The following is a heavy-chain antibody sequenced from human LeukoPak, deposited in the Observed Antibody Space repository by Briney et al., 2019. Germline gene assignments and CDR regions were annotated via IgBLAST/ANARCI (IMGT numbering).Heavy chain of an antibody. CDR3: ARGGGDFWSGQNLDAFDI. D-gene: IGHD3-3*01. CDR1: GYTFTGYY. Sequence: GASVKVSCKASGYTFTGYYMHWVRQAPGQGLEWMGWINPNSGGTNYAQKFQGRVTMTRDTSISTAYMELSRLRSDDTAVYYCARGGGDFWSGQNLDAFDIWGQGTMVTVSS. J-gene: IGHJ3*02. V-gene: IGHV1-2*02. CDR2: INPNSGGT.